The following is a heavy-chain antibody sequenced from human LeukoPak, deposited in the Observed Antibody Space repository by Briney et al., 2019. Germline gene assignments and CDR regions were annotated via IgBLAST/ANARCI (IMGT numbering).Heavy chain of an antibody. CDR3: AEVTAQNWFDP. J-gene: IGHJ5*02. Sequence: GASVKVSCKASGYTFTAYYVHWVRQAPGQGLEWMGGIIPIFGTANYAQKFQGRVTITADESTSTAYMELSSLRSEDTAVYYCAEVTAQNWFDPWGQGTLVTVSS. D-gene: IGHD5-18*01. CDR2: IIPIFGTA. V-gene: IGHV1-69*13. CDR1: GYTFTAYY.